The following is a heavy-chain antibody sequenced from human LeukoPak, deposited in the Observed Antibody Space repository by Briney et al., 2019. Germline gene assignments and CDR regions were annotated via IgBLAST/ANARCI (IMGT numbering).Heavy chain of an antibody. CDR3: ASTLSSGWSFDY. D-gene: IGHD6-19*01. V-gene: IGHV4-39*01. J-gene: IGHJ4*02. CDR2: IYYSGST. CDR1: GSSISSSSYY. Sequence: PSETLSLTCTVSGSSISSSSYYWGWIRQPPGKGLEWIGSIYYSGSTYYNPSLKSRVTISVDTSKNQFSLKLSSVTAADTAVYYCASTLSSGWSFDYWGQGTLVTVSS.